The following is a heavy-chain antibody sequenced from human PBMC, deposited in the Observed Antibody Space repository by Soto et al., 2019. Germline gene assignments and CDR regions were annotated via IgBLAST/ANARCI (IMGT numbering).Heavy chain of an antibody. J-gene: IGHJ4*02. CDR2: ISGSGVST. V-gene: IGHV3-23*01. D-gene: IGHD6-19*01. CDR3: AKDWVSSGRRYFDY. Sequence: EVQLLESGGGLVQPGGSLRLSCAASGFTFNSYAMSWVRQAPGKGLEWVSSISGSGVSTYYADSVKGRFAISRDNSRNTLDLQMNSLRAEDTALYYCAKDWVSSGRRYFDYWGQGTLVTVS. CDR1: GFTFNSYA.